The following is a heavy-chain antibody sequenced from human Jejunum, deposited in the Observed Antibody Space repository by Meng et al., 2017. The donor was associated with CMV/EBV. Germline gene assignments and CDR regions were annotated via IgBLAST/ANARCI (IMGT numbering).Heavy chain of an antibody. D-gene: IGHD1-26*01. CDR3: ARALGDIVTADGMDV. J-gene: IGHJ6*02. Sequence: SVGSVSPYYWSWIRQSPEKGLEWIGYVHYSETPNYNPTLKSRLTMSVDTSKNQFSLKLTSVTAADTAVYYCARALGDIVTADGMDVWGQGTTVTVSS. CDR1: VGSVSPYY. CDR2: VHYSETP. V-gene: IGHV4-59*02.